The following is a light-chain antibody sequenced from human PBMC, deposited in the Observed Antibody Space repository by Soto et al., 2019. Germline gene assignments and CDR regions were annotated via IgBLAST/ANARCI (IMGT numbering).Light chain of an antibody. J-gene: IGKJ4*01. Sequence: EIVLTQSPATLSLSPGERATLSCRASQSVSSYLAWYQQKPGQAPRLLIYDASNRATGIPARFSGSGSGTAFTLTISSLEPEDFAVYYCQPRSNWPLTFGGGTKVEIK. CDR1: QSVSSY. CDR3: QPRSNWPLT. CDR2: DAS. V-gene: IGKV3-11*01.